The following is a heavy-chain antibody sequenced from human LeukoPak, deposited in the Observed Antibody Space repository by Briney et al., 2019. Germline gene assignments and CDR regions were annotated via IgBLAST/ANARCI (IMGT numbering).Heavy chain of an antibody. CDR2: LSGSGGST. D-gene: IGHD2/OR15-2a*01. CDR3: ARSTAGNIDY. CDR1: GFTYSYYA. J-gene: IGHJ4*02. Sequence: PGGSLRLSCAASGFTYSYYAMSWVRQSPGRGLEWVSALSGSGGSTYYADSVKGRFSISRDNSKNTLFLQMNSLRAEDTAVYYCARSTAGNIDYWGQGTLVTVSS. V-gene: IGHV3-23*01.